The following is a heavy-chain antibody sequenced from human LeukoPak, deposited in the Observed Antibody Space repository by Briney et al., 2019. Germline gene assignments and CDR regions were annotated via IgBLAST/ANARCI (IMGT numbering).Heavy chain of an antibody. CDR3: ASDYGDYDY. CDR1: GGSISSGGYS. CDR2: IYYSGST. Sequence: SETLSLTWAVSGGSISSGGYSWSWIRQPPGKGLEWIGYIYYSGSTYYNPSLKSRVTISVDTSKNQFSLKLSSVTAADTAVYYCASDYGDYDYWGQGTLVTVSS. D-gene: IGHD4-17*01. V-gene: IGHV4-31*11. J-gene: IGHJ4*02.